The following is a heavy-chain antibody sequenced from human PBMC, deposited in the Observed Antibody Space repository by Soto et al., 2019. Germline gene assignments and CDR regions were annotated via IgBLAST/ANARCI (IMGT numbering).Heavy chain of an antibody. CDR2: SYPSGST. D-gene: IGHD6-19*01. J-gene: IGHJ4*02. V-gene: IGHV4-4*02. Sequence: QVQLQESGPGLVKPSGTLSLTCAVSSGSITSSNWWSWVRQPPGKGLEWIGESYPSGSTNSNPSLKRRVPSSVDESKNVFSPKLSSVTAADTAMYYCAGGAVSGTSPAYWGQGTLVTVSS. CDR1: SGSITSSNW. CDR3: AGGAVSGTSPAY.